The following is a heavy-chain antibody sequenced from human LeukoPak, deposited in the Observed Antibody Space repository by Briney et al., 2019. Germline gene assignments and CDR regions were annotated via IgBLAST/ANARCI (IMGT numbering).Heavy chain of an antibody. V-gene: IGHV4-59*12. CDR1: GGSMSSYY. CDR2: IYYSGST. D-gene: IGHD4-17*01. CDR3: ARDAPYGDFWFDP. Sequence: SETLSLTCTASGGSMSSYYWSWIRQPPGKGLEWIGYIYYSGSTKYNPSLKSRVTMSVDTSKNQFSLRLSSVTAADTAVYYCARDAPYGDFWFDPWGQGTLVTVSS. J-gene: IGHJ5*02.